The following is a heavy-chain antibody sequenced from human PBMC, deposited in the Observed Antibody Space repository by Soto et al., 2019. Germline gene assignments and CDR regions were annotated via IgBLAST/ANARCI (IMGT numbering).Heavy chain of an antibody. V-gene: IGHV3-33*01. CDR2: VWYDGSNE. Sequence: QVQLVESGGGVVQSGGYLKLSCAASGFAFDAYNIHWVRQAPGKGLEWVAFVWYDGSNEYYSDAVKGRFTVPRDNSKNSLYLELKSLRAEDTAVYYCARDLYKSGWTGTFDIWGQGTRVTVSS. CDR3: ARDLYKSGWTGTFDI. J-gene: IGHJ3*02. CDR1: GFAFDAYN. D-gene: IGHD6-19*01.